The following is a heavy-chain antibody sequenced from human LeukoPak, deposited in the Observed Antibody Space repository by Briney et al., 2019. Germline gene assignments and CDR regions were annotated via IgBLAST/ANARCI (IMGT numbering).Heavy chain of an antibody. D-gene: IGHD1-14*01. CDR2: IWYDGSNK. V-gene: IGHV3-33*01. J-gene: IGHJ4*02. Sequence: PGRSLRLSCAASGFTFSSYGMHWVRQAPGKGLEWVAVIWYDGSNKFYADSAKGRFTISRDNSKNTLYLQMNSLRAEDTAVYYCARNQRYFDYWGQGTLVTVSS. CDR1: GFTFSSYG. CDR3: ARNQRYFDY.